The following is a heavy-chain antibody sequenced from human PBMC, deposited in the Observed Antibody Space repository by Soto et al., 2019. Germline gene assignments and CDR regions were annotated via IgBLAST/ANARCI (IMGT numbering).Heavy chain of an antibody. J-gene: IGHJ4*02. V-gene: IGHV3-64D*06. CDR1: GFIFSEST. CDR2: VSTSGRST. CDR3: VKQAHGLDGVAFDY. D-gene: IGHD2-15*01. Sequence: EVQLVESGGGLVQPGGSLRLSCSASGFIFSESTIYWVRQVPGKGLEAISAVSTSGRSTYYADSVKDRFTISRVNSKNTLFLQMGSLRPEDTAIYYCVKQAHGLDGVAFDYWGQGTQVTVAS.